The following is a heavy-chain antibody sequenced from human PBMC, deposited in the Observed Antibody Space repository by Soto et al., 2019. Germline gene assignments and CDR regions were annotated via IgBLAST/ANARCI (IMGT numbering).Heavy chain of an antibody. Sequence: SVKVSCKASGGTFSSYTISWVRQAPGQGLEWMGRIIPILGIANYAQKFQGRVTITADKSTSTAYMELSSLRSEDTAVYYCATLSSFGTPEYYFDYWGQGTLVTVSS. CDR3: ATLSSFGTPEYYFDY. D-gene: IGHD3-10*01. J-gene: IGHJ4*02. CDR1: GGTFSSYT. V-gene: IGHV1-69*02. CDR2: IIPILGIA.